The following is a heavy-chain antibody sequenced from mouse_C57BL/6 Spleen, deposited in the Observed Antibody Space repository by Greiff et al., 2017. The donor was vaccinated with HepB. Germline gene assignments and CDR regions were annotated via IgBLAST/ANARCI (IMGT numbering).Heavy chain of an antibody. J-gene: IGHJ2*01. CDR2: IDPSDSYT. D-gene: IGHD1-1*01. V-gene: IGHV1-69*01. Sequence: VQLQQPGAELVMPGASVKLSCKASGYTFTSYWMHWVKQRPGQGLEWIGEIDPSDSYTNYNQKFKGKSTLTVDKSSSTAYMQLSSLTSEDSAVYYCAREYYGSRRDYFDYWGQGTTLTVSS. CDR1: GYTFTSYW. CDR3: AREYYGSRRDYFDY.